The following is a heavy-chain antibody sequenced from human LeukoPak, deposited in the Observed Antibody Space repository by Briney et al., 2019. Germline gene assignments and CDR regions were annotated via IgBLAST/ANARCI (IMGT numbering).Heavy chain of an antibody. J-gene: IGHJ4*02. V-gene: IGHV3-66*02. CDR3: ARVRSSSSVYFDY. Sequence: GGSLRLSCAASGFTVSSNYMSWVRQAPGKGLEWVSVIYSGGSTYYADSVKGRFTISRDNSKNTLYLQMNSLRAEDTAVCYCARVRSSSSVYFDYWGQGTLVTVSS. CDR2: IYSGGST. CDR1: GFTVSSNY. D-gene: IGHD6-6*01.